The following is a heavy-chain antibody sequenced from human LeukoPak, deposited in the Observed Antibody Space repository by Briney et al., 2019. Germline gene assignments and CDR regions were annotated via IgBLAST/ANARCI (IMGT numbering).Heavy chain of an antibody. Sequence: SETPSLTCTVSGGSISSSSYYWGWIRQPPGKGLEWIGSIYYSGSTYYNPSLKSRVTISVDTSKNQFSLKLSSVTAADTAVYYCARTNEGIVGSCFDYWGQGTLVTVSS. CDR3: ARTNEGIVGSCFDY. D-gene: IGHD1-26*01. CDR1: GGSISSSSYY. CDR2: IYYSGST. V-gene: IGHV4-39*01. J-gene: IGHJ4*02.